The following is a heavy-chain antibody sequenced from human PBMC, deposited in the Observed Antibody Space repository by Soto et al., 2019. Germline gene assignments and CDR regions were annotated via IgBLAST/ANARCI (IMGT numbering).Heavy chain of an antibody. CDR3: ARVSFETSGYADY. CDR2: INAANGNT. Sequence: QVPLVQSGAEVKKPGASMKVSCKASGYIFSTYTMHWVRQAPGQRLEWMGWINAANGNTKYSQNFQGRVTISRDTSASTAYLELSSLRSEDTAVYYCARVSFETSGYADYWGQGTLVTVSS. V-gene: IGHV1-3*01. CDR1: GYIFSTYT. D-gene: IGHD3-22*01. J-gene: IGHJ4*02.